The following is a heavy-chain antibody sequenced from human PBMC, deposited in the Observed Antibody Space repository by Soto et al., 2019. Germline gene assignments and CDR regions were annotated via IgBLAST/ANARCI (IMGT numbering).Heavy chain of an antibody. CDR3: VRTVLED. CDR2: ISHDGSSK. V-gene: IGHV3-30*03. J-gene: IGHJ4*02. Sequence: QVQLVESGGGVVQPGRSLRLSCAASGFTFSTYGMHWVRQAPGKGLEWVAIISHDGSSKFYTESVKGRFTISRDNSKNTLYLQMDSLRVEDTAMYYCVRTVLEDWGQGALVTVSS. CDR1: GFTFSTYG. D-gene: IGHD4-4*01.